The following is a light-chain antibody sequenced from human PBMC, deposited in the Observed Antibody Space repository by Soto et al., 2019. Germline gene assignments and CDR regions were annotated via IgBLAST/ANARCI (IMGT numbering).Light chain of an antibody. Sequence: DIQLTQSPSTLSASVGDTITITCRASQSINTWLAWYQLRPGKAPKLLIYKASSLEGGVPSRFSGSGSGTEFTLTISSLQPDDFGTYYCQQYDTSPLTFGGGTKVDIK. V-gene: IGKV1-5*03. CDR2: KAS. CDR3: QQYDTSPLT. J-gene: IGKJ4*01. CDR1: QSINTW.